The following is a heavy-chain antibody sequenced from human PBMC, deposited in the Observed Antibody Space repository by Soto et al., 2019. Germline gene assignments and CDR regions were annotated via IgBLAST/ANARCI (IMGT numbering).Heavy chain of an antibody. J-gene: IGHJ4*02. Sequence: QVQLVQSGAEVKKPGSSVKVSCTTSGGPFSSFAINWVRQAPGQGLEWIGGIIPLDGTTTYAEKIQGRVTITADTSTGTAYTDLSSLTLEDTAVYYCARSFTKSGRGGVAFDYWGQGTLLTVSS. CDR2: IIPLDGTT. CDR1: GGPFSSFA. V-gene: IGHV1-69*06. CDR3: ARSFTKSGRGGVAFDY. D-gene: IGHD3-3*01.